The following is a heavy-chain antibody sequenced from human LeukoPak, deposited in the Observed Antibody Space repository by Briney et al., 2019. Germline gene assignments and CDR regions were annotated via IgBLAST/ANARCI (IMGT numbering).Heavy chain of an antibody. Sequence: PGGSLRLSCAASGFTFSSYAMSWVRQAPGKGLEWVSAISGSGGSTYYADSVKGRFTISRDNSKNTLYLQMNSLRAEDTAVYYCAKRAWPYYYGSGSYFPFDYWGQGTLVTVSS. V-gene: IGHV3-23*01. CDR2: ISGSGGST. CDR3: AKRAWPYYYGSGSYFPFDY. CDR1: GFTFSSYA. D-gene: IGHD3-10*01. J-gene: IGHJ4*02.